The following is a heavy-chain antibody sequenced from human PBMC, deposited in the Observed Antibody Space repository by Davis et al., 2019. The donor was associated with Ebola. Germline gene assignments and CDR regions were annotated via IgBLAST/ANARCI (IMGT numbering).Heavy chain of an antibody. CDR3: ARDSDDYSFDY. CDR2: ISSSSSTT. Sequence: GESLKISCAASGFTFSSYSMNWVRQAPGKGLEWVSYISSSSSTTYYADSVKGRFTISRDNSKNTLYLQMNSLRAEDTAVYYCARDSDDYSFDYWGQGTLVTVSS. V-gene: IGHV3-48*01. J-gene: IGHJ4*02. D-gene: IGHD4-11*01. CDR1: GFTFSSYS.